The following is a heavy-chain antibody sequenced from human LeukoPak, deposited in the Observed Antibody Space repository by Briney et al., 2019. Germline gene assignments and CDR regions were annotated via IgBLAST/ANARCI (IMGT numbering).Heavy chain of an antibody. CDR1: GGSISSSSYY. D-gene: IGHD3-22*01. Sequence: PSETLSLTCTVPGGSISSSSYYWGWIRQPPGKGLEWIGSIYYSGSTYYNPSLKSRVTISVDTSKNQFSLKLSSVTAADTAVYYCAREMRDYYDSSGYLHEYYFDYWGQGTLVTVSS. J-gene: IGHJ4*02. CDR2: IYYSGST. V-gene: IGHV4-39*07. CDR3: AREMRDYYDSSGYLHEYYFDY.